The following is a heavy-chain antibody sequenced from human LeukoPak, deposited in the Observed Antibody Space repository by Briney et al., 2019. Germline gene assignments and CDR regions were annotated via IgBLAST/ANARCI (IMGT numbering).Heavy chain of an antibody. CDR3: ARTYDILTGYYGIVDY. Sequence: GASVKVSCKASGYTFTSYGISWVRQAPGQGLEWMGWISGYNGNTHYAQNLQVRVTMTTDTSTSTAYMELRSLRSDDTAVYYCARTYDILTGYYGIVDYWGQGTLVTVSS. V-gene: IGHV1-18*01. J-gene: IGHJ4*02. CDR1: GYTFTSYG. CDR2: ISGYNGNT. D-gene: IGHD3-9*01.